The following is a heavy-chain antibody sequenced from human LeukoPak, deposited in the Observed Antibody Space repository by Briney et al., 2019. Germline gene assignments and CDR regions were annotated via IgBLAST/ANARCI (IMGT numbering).Heavy chain of an antibody. V-gene: IGHV1-69*13. D-gene: IGHD2/OR15-2a*01. J-gene: IGHJ4*02. CDR1: GGTFSSYA. CDR3: ASGANFHTLSY. Sequence: SVRVSCKASGGTFSSYAISWVRQAPGQGLEWMGGIIPIFGTANYAQKFQGRVTITADESTSTAYMELSSLRSEDTAVYYCASGANFHTLSYWGQGTLVTVSS. CDR2: IIPIFGTA.